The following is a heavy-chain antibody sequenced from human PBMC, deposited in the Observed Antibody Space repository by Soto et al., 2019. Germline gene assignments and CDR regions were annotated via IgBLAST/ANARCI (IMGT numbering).Heavy chain of an antibody. Sequence: PSETLSPTCTVSGGSISSGGYYWSWIRQHPGKGLEWIGYIYYSGSTYYNPSLKSRVTISVDTSKNQFSLKLYSVTTADTAMYYCARLPWADYGGIFDPWGQGTLVTVSS. CDR1: GGSISSGGYY. D-gene: IGHD4-17*01. V-gene: IGHV4-31*03. CDR3: ARLPWADYGGIFDP. J-gene: IGHJ5*02. CDR2: IYYSGST.